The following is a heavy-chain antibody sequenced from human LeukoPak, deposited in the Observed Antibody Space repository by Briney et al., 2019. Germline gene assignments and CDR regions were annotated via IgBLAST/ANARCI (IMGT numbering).Heavy chain of an antibody. CDR2: IYSGGST. V-gene: IGHV3-53*01. Sequence: GGSLRLSCAAPGFTVSSNDMSWVRQAPGKGLECISVIYSGGSTDYADSVKGRLTISRDNSKNTLYLQMNSLRVEDTAVYYCARVVDHDYGDYYLDYWGQGTLVTVSS. D-gene: IGHD4-17*01. CDR3: ARVVDHDYGDYYLDY. J-gene: IGHJ4*02. CDR1: GFTVSSND.